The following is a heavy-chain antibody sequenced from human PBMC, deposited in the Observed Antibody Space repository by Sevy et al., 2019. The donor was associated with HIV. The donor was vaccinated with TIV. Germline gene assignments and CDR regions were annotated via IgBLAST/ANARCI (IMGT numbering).Heavy chain of an antibody. V-gene: IGHV4-30-4*01. CDR2: IYFSGGT. D-gene: IGHD4-17*01. Sequence: SETLSLTCAVSGGSISSGDYYWSWIRQPPGKGLEWIGRIYFSGGTYYNPSLKNRVTISVDTSKNQFSLKLSSMIAADTAVYYSARSKNHYANTLDFVFWGQGTLVTVSS. J-gene: IGHJ4*02. CDR1: GGSISSGDYY. CDR3: ARSKNHYANTLDFVF.